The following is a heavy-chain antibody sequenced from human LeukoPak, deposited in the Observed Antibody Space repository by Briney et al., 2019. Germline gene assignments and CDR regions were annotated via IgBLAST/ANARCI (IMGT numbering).Heavy chain of an antibody. D-gene: IGHD6-19*01. Sequence: ASVKVSCKVSGYTLTELSMHWVRQAPGKGLEWMGGFDPEDGETIYAQKFQGRVTMTEDTSTDTAYMELSSLRSEDTAVYYCATGDIHSGIAVAGLRFDYWGQGTLVTVSS. CDR1: GYTLTELS. CDR3: ATGDIHSGIAVAGLRFDY. V-gene: IGHV1-24*01. CDR2: FDPEDGET. J-gene: IGHJ4*02.